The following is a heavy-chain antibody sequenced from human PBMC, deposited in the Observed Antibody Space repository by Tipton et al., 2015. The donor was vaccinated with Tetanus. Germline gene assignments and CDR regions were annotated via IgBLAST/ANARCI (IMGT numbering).Heavy chain of an antibody. J-gene: IGHJ4*02. CDR3: ARRGQQWVVSSYFDS. Sequence: TLSLTCTVSGDSVRSGDYQWNWIRQSPGKGLEWLAYISNSGRTNSNYDLKSRISISRDTSKNQFSLSLTSVTAADTAVYYCARRGQQWVVSSYFDSWGQGTLVAVSS. V-gene: IGHV4-61*08. CDR2: ISNSGRT. D-gene: IGHD6-19*01. CDR1: GDSVRSGDYQ.